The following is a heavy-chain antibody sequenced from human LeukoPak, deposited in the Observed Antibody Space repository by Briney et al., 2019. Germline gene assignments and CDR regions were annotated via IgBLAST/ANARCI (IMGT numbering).Heavy chain of an antibody. J-gene: IGHJ4*02. Sequence: ASVKVSCKTSGYTFNNYAISWVRQAPGQGLEWMGWISGYNGNTNYAQKLQGRVTMTTDTSTSTAYMELWSLRSDDTAIYYCARRGSRHDSSAYPPYYFDFWGQGTLVTVSS. CDR3: ARRGSRHDSSAYPPYYFDF. CDR1: GYTFNNYA. CDR2: ISGYNGNT. D-gene: IGHD3-22*01. V-gene: IGHV1-18*01.